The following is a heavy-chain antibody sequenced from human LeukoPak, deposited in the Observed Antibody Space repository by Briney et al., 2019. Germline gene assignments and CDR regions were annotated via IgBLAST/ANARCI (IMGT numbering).Heavy chain of an antibody. Sequence: SETLSHACAVYGGSFSGYYWSWIRQPPGKGLEWIGEINHSGSTNYNPSLKSRVTISVDTSKNQFSLKLSSVTAADTAVYYCARGQYPVFLVRGPIGIDYWGQGTLVTVSS. J-gene: IGHJ4*02. CDR3: ARGQYPVFLVRGPIGIDY. CDR1: GGSFSGYY. D-gene: IGHD3-10*01. V-gene: IGHV4-34*01. CDR2: INHSGST.